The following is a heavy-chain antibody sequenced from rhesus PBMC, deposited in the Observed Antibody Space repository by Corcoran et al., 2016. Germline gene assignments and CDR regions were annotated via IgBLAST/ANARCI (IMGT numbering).Heavy chain of an antibody. Sequence: DVQLVESGGGLVKPGGSLRLSCAASGFTFEDYAMSWVRQAPGKGLGWVSRISWNSGTISYADSVKGRFTISRDNAKNSLFLQMDRLRAEDTAVYYCTGGLFSGYSFVYWGQGVLVTVSS. D-gene: IGHD5-24*01. CDR2: ISWNSGTI. CDR3: TGGLFSGYSFVY. CDR1: GFTFEDYA. V-gene: IGHV3-134*01. J-gene: IGHJ4*01.